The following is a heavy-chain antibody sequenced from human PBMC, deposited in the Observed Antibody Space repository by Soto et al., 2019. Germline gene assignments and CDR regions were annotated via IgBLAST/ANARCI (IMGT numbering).Heavy chain of an antibody. CDR3: ERDVYYDSSGLELFDDY. Sequence: ASVKVSCKASGYTFTSYDINWVRQATGQGLEWMGWMNPNSGNTGYAQKFQGRVTMTRNTSISTAYMELRSLRSDDTAVYYCERDVYYDSSGLELFDDYWGQGTLVTVSS. J-gene: IGHJ4*02. D-gene: IGHD3-22*01. CDR1: GYTFTSYD. CDR2: MNPNSGNT. V-gene: IGHV1-8*01.